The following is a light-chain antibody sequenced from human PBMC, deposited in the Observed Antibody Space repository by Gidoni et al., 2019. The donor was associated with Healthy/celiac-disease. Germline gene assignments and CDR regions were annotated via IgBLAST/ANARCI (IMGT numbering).Light chain of an antibody. V-gene: IGKV3-11*01. CDR2: DAS. CDR1: QSVSSY. CDR3: QQRSNWPPEDT. Sequence: EIVLTQSPATLSLYPGERATLSCRASQSVSSYLAWYQQKPGQAPRLLIYDASNRATGIPARFSGSGSGTDFTLTISSLEPEDFAVYYCQQRSNWPPEDTFGQGTKLEIK. J-gene: IGKJ2*01.